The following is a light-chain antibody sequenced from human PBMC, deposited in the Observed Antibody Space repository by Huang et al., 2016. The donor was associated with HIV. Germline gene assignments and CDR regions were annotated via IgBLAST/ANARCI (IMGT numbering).Light chain of an antibody. Sequence: DIQMTQSPSSLSASVGDRVTITCRASQSISSYLNWYHQKPGKAPKLLIYAASTLQSGVPSRCSGSGSGTDFTLTISSLQPEDFATCYCQQTYTTPSITFGQGTRLEIK. CDR3: QQTYTTPSIT. J-gene: IGKJ5*01. CDR2: AAS. CDR1: QSISSY. V-gene: IGKV1-39*01.